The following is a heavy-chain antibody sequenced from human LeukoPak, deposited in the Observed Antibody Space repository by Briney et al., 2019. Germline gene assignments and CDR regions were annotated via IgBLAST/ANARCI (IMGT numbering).Heavy chain of an antibody. CDR3: ARSAFLVTAPGLYYFDY. Sequence: PSGTLSLTCGVSGGSVSSTNWWSWVRQPPGQGLEWIGEISLTGRTNYNPSLNSRVTMSLDESKNQFSLHLSSVTAADTAVYYCARSAFLVTAPGLYYFDYWGQGTLVAVSS. V-gene: IGHV4-4*02. CDR2: ISLTGRT. D-gene: IGHD6-13*01. J-gene: IGHJ4*02. CDR1: GGSVSSTNW.